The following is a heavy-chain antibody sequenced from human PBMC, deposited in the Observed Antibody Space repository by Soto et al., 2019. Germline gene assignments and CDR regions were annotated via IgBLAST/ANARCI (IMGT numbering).Heavy chain of an antibody. V-gene: IGHV4-34*01. CDR3: AGRGVYRYGWGWFDT. CDR2: INHSGST. CDR1: GGSFSGYY. Sequence: QVQLQQWGAGLLKPSETLSLTCAVYGGSFSGYYWSWIRQPPGKGLEWIGEINHSGSTNYNPSLKSQVTITVDTFKNPFSLRLRSVTAADTAVYYCAGRGVYRYGWGWFDTWGQGTLVTVSS. D-gene: IGHD5-18*01. J-gene: IGHJ5*02.